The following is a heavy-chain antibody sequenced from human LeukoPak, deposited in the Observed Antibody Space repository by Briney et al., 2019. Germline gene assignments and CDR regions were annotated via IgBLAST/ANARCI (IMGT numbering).Heavy chain of an antibody. CDR1: GGTFSSYA. J-gene: IGHJ6*03. V-gene: IGHV1-69*05. CDR2: TIPIFGTA. CDR3: ARAYFYYYYMDV. Sequence: SVKVSCKASGGTFSSYAISWVRQAPGQGLEWMGGTIPIFGTANYAQKFQGRVTITTDESTSTAYMELSSLRSEDTAVYYCARAYFYYYYMDVWGKGTTVTVSS.